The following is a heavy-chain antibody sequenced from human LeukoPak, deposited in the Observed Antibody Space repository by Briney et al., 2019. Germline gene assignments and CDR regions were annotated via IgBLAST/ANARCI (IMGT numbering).Heavy chain of an antibody. D-gene: IGHD6-19*01. V-gene: IGHV4-59*01. CDR3: ARARYSSGWYL. Sequence: PSETLSLTCTVSGGSISSYYWSRIRQPPGKGLEWIGYIYYSGSTNYNPSLKSRVTISVDTSKIQFSLKLSSVTAADTAVYYCARARYSSGWYLWGQGTLVTVSS. CDR1: GGSISSYY. J-gene: IGHJ4*02. CDR2: IYYSGST.